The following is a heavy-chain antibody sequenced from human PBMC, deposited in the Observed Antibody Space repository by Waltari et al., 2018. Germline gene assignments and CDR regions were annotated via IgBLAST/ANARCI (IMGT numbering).Heavy chain of an antibody. V-gene: IGHV4-4*07. CDR2: ISGSSGST. CDR1: GGSISSNY. J-gene: IGHJ5*02. Sequence: QLKLQESGPGLKMPSETLSLTCGVSGGSISSNYWTWIRQPPGKGLEWIGRISGSSGSTDYNPSLKSRVTISTDAATDQFSLKLSSVTAADTAVYYCARDDPYPDRFDVWGPGALVTVSS. D-gene: IGHD2-21*01. CDR3: ARDDPYPDRFDV.